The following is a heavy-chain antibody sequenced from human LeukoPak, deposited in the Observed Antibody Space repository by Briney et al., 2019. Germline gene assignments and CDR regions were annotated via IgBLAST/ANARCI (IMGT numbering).Heavy chain of an antibody. D-gene: IGHD5-12*01. CDR3: ARVEYSASPDY. V-gene: IGHV3-21*01. CDR2: ISSSSRYI. Sequence: GGSLRLSCAASGFTFNRYSMNWVRQAPGKGLEWVSSISSSSRYIYYTDSVKGRFTISRDNAKNSLSLQMNSLRAEDTAVYYCARVEYSASPDYWGQGTLVTVSS. J-gene: IGHJ4*02. CDR1: GFTFNRYS.